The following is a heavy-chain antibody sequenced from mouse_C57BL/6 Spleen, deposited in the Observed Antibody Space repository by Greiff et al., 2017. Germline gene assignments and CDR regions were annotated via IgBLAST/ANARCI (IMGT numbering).Heavy chain of an antibody. Sequence: QVQLQQSGAELVKPGASVKMSCKASGYTFTSYWITWVKQRPGQGLEWIGDIYPGSGSTNYNEKFKSKATLTVDTSSSTAYMQLSSLTSEDSADFYCAREGDSNYLDYWGQGTTLTVSS. D-gene: IGHD3-3*01. J-gene: IGHJ2*01. V-gene: IGHV1-55*01. CDR3: AREGDSNYLDY. CDR1: GYTFTSYW. CDR2: IYPGSGST.